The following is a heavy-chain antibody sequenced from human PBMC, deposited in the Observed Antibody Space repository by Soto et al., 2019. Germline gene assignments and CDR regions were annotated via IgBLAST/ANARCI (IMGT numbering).Heavy chain of an antibody. CDR3: ARGGYYDSSGSRNYYYYGMNV. V-gene: IGHV1-18*04. D-gene: IGHD3-22*01. J-gene: IGHJ6*02. CDR2: ISGYNGNT. CDR1: GYTFTSYG. Sequence: QAQLVQSGAEVKKPGASVKVSCKASGYTFTSYGINWVRQAPGQGLEWLGWISGYNGNTKYAQSVQGRVSMNTDTSTKTAYMELRSLRSDDTAMYYCARGGYYDSSGSRNYYYYGMNVWGQGTTVSVSS.